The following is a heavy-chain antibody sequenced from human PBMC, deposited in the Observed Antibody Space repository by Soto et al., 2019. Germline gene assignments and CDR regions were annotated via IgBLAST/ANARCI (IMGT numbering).Heavy chain of an antibody. CDR3: AKDSGYSSSLGDY. V-gene: IGHV3-23*01. Sequence: EVQLLESGGGLVQPGGSLRLSCAASGFTFSNNAMTWVRQAPGKGLEWVSAINSGNAYYADSVKGRFTISRDNPKNTLYLQMNSLRAEDTAVYYCAKDSGYSSSLGDYWGQGTLVTVSS. CDR1: GFTFSNNA. D-gene: IGHD6-13*01. J-gene: IGHJ4*02. CDR2: INSGNA.